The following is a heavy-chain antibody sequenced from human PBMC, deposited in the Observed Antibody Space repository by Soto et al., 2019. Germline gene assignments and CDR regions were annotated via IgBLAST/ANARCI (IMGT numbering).Heavy chain of an antibody. V-gene: IGHV1-58*01. CDR2: IIVGCGNA. Sequence: SVKVSCKTSGFIFTSSAVQWVRQARGQRLEWMGRIIVGCGNANYAQKFHNRVTITTDESTSTAYMELSSLRSEDTAVYYCARDSLSSIAARRYWLAPWGQGTLVTVSS. CDR3: ARDSLSSIAARRYWLAP. J-gene: IGHJ5*02. CDR1: GFIFTSSA. D-gene: IGHD6-6*01.